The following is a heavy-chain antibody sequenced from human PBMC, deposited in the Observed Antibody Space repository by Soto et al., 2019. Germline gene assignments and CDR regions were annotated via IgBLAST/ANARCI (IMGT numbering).Heavy chain of an antibody. CDR2: IKQDGSEK. V-gene: IGHV3-7*01. CDR1: GFTFSSYW. J-gene: IGHJ4*02. D-gene: IGHD2-15*01. CDR3: ARDEVTPYLYCSGGSCYSDY. Sequence: GGSLRLSCAASGFTFSSYWMSWVRQAPGKGLEWVANIKQDGSEKYYVDSVKGRFTISRDNAKNSLYLQMNSLRAEDTAVYYCARDEVTPYLYCSGGSCYSDYWGQGTLVTVSS.